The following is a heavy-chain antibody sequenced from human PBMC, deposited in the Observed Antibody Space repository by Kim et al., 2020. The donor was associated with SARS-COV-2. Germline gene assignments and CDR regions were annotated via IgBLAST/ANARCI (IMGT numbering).Heavy chain of an antibody. CDR3: ARSTYYYGSGSLDY. V-gene: IGHV4-31*02. Sequence: NPTLKSRVTISVDTSKNQFSLKLSSVTAADTAVYYCARSTYYYGSGSLDYWGQGTLVTVSS. J-gene: IGHJ4*02. D-gene: IGHD3-10*01.